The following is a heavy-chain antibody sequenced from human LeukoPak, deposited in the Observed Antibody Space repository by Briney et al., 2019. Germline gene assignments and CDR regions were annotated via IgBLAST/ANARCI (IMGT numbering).Heavy chain of an antibody. Sequence: PGGSLRLSCAAPGFTSSSYTMNWVRQAPGKGLEWVSSISSSSSYIYYADSVKGRFTISRDNAKNSLYLQMNSLRVEDTAVYYCARETSAAAAGAYAFDIWGQGTMVTVSS. CDR3: ARETSAAAAGAYAFDI. D-gene: IGHD6-13*01. CDR2: ISSSSSYI. V-gene: IGHV3-21*01. J-gene: IGHJ3*02. CDR1: GFTSSSYT.